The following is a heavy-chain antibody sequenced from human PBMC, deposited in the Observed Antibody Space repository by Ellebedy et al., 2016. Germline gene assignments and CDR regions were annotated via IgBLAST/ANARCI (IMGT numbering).Heavy chain of an antibody. J-gene: IGHJ4*02. Sequence: SETLSLTXAVFGDVFSAYSWNWIRQPPGKGLEWIGDIDHTGRNNNNPSLKSRVTVSMDTSRKQVSLNLRSVSAADTAVYYCVRGRIRRSGLTPFDIWGQGTLVTVSS. CDR1: GDVFSAYS. V-gene: IGHV4-34*01. CDR3: VRGRIRRSGLTPFDI. CDR2: IDHTGRN. D-gene: IGHD6-19*01.